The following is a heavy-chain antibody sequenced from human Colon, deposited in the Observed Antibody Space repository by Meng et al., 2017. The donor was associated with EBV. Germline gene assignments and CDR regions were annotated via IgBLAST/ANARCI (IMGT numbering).Heavy chain of an antibody. CDR3: ARVWQSLTAFFDS. Sequence: QVRWQESGPGLVKPSGTLSLTCAVSGGSISSSHWWTWVRQPPGKGLEWIGEVYHTGSTKYNPSLKSRLTISVDKSKNQFSLNLTSVTAADTAVYYCARVWQSLTAFFDSWGQGTLVTASS. D-gene: IGHD2-21*01. CDR2: VYHTGST. CDR1: GGSISSSHW. J-gene: IGHJ4*02. V-gene: IGHV4-4*02.